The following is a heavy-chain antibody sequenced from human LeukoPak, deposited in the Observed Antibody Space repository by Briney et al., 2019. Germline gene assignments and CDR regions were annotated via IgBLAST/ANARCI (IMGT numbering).Heavy chain of an antibody. D-gene: IGHD3-22*01. Sequence: GGSLRLSCAASGFTVNRNYMSWVRQAPGKGLEWVSVIYSGGSTYYADSVKGRFTISRDNSKNTLYLQMNSLRAEDTAVYYCAIASRGSSGRDYWGQGTLVTVSS. V-gene: IGHV3-66*01. CDR1: GFTVNRNY. J-gene: IGHJ4*02. CDR2: IYSGGST. CDR3: AIASRGSSGRDY.